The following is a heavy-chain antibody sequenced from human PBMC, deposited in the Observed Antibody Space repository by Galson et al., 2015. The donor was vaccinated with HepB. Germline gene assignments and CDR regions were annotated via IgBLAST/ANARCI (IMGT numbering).Heavy chain of an antibody. CDR2: IRSKAYGGTT. V-gene: IGHV3-49*04. J-gene: IGHJ4*02. CDR1: GFTFGDYA. CDR3: TRTRFHCSSTSCQIYFDY. D-gene: IGHD2-2*01. Sequence: SLRLSCAASGFTFGDYAMSWVRQAPGKGLEWVGFIRSKAYGGTTEYAASVKGRFTISRDDSKSIAYLQMNSLKTEDTAVYYCTRTRFHCSSTSCQIYFDYWGQGTLVTVSS.